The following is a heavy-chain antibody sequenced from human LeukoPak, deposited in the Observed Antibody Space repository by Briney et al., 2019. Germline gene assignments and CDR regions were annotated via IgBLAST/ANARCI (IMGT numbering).Heavy chain of an antibody. V-gene: IGHV1-69*06. CDR1: GYTFTSYD. J-gene: IGHJ6*03. D-gene: IGHD2-2*01. Sequence: SVKVSCKASGYTFTSYDINWVRQATGQGLEWMGGIIPIFGTANYAQKFQGRVTITADKSTSTAYMELSSLRSEDTAVYCCATASPYCSSTSCYGPYYYYYYMDVWGKGTTVTVSS. CDR2: IIPIFGTA. CDR3: ATASPYCSSTSCYGPYYYYYYMDV.